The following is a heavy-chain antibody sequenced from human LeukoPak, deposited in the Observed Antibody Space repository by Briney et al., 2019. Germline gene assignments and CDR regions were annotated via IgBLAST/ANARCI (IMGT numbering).Heavy chain of an antibody. V-gene: IGHV4-59*08. CDR1: GGCISNYY. Sequence: PSETLSLTCTVSGGCISNYYWSWSRQPPGKGLEWIGYLYSSGHTNYNPSLKNRDTISVDASKNQFSLNLTSVTAADTAVYYCARHFSGAAAPLPFDYWGQGTLVTVSS. D-gene: IGHD6-13*01. CDR2: LYSSGHT. CDR3: ARHFSGAAAPLPFDY. J-gene: IGHJ4*02.